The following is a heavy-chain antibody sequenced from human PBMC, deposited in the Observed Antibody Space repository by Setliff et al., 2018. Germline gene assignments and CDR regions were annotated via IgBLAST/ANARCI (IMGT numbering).Heavy chain of an antibody. Sequence: GGSLRLSCAASGFTFSSYEMNWVRQAPGKGLEWISYISGSGSTIYYADSVKGRFTISKDNAKNSLYLQMNNLRAEDTALYFCARDASGSYGTEYFQHWGQGTLGTVSS. J-gene: IGHJ1*01. V-gene: IGHV3-48*03. CDR2: ISGSGSTI. D-gene: IGHD1-26*01. CDR3: ARDASGSYGTEYFQH. CDR1: GFTFSSYE.